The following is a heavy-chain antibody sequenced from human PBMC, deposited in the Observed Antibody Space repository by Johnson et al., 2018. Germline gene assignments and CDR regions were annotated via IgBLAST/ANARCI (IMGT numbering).Heavy chain of an antibody. D-gene: IGHD3-22*01. CDR3: AREPSYYDSSGYYPEYFQH. J-gene: IGHJ1*01. V-gene: IGHV1-69*09. Sequence: QVQLVESGAEVKKPGSSVKVSCKASGGTFSSYTISWVRQAPGQGLEWMGRIIPILGIANYAQKFQGRVTITADKSTSTAYMELSSLRSEETAVYYCAREPSYYDSSGYYPEYFQHWGQGTLVTVSS. CDR1: GGTFSSYT. CDR2: IIPILGIA.